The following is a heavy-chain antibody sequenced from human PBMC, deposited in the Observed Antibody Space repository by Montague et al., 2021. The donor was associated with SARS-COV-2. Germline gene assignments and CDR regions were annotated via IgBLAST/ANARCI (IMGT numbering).Heavy chain of an antibody. CDR3: ARLLHYYDYGFDP. J-gene: IGHJ5*02. CDR2: IYHSGST. V-gene: IGHV4-30-4*08. Sequence: TLSLTCTVSGGSISSGDYYWSWIRQPPGKGLEWIGYIYHSGSTYYNPSLESRVTISVDTSKNQFSLKLNSVTAADTAVYYCARLLHYYDYGFDPWGQGTLVTVSS. CDR1: GGSISSGDYY. D-gene: IGHD3-22*01.